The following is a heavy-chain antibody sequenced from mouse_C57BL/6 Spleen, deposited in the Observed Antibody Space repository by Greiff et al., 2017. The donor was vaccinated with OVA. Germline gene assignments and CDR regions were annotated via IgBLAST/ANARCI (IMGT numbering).Heavy chain of an antibody. D-gene: IGHD1-1*01. CDR2: IYPGSGST. CDR1: GYTFTSYW. V-gene: IGHV1-55*01. CDR3: ARDGGCTTVVGNWYFDV. Sequence: VQLQQSGAELVKPGASVKMSCKASGYTFTSYWITWVKQRPGQGLEWIGDIYPGSGSTNYNEKFKSKATLTVDTSSSTAYMQLSSLTSEDSAVYYCARDGGCTTVVGNWYFDVWGTGTTVTVSS. J-gene: IGHJ1*03.